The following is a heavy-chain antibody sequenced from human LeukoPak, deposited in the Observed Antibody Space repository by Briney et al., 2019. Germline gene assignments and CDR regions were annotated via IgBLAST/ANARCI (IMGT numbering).Heavy chain of an antibody. V-gene: IGHV4-59*13. CDR3: ARIDPLGYFDL. CDR1: GAFTSTYY. J-gene: IGHJ4*02. CDR2: VFYSGNS. Sequence: SETLSLTCTVSGAFTSTYYWSWVRQPLGKGLEWIGYVFYSGNSNYNPSFTSRLTMSVDTSKTQFSLQLTSVTAADTAVYYCARIDPLGYFDLWGQGPLVTVSS.